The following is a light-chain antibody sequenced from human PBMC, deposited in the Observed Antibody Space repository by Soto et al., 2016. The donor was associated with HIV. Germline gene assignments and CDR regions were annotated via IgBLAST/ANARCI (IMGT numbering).Light chain of an antibody. Sequence: DIQLTQSSSSLSASVGDRVTITCRASQGIRKDLGWYHQKPGKAPQRLIQAASTLHSGAPSRFIGRGYGTEFTLTISSLQPEDFGTYYCLQHNGFPRSFGQGTRVEI. CDR1: QGIRKD. CDR3: LQHNGFPRS. CDR2: AAS. V-gene: IGKV1-17*01. J-gene: IGKJ1*01.